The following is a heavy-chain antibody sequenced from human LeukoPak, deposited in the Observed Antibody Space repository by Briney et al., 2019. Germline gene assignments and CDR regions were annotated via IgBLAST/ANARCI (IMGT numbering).Heavy chain of an antibody. J-gene: IGHJ3*02. CDR3: AKDLTAMVKIDAFDI. Sequence: GSLRPSFAASGFTFSSYAMSWVRQAPGKGLEWVSAISGSGGSTYYADSVKGRFTISRDNSKNTLYLQMNSLRAEDTAVYYCAKDLTAMVKIDAFDIWGQGTMVTVSS. D-gene: IGHD5-18*01. V-gene: IGHV3-23*01. CDR2: ISGSGGST. CDR1: GFTFSSYA.